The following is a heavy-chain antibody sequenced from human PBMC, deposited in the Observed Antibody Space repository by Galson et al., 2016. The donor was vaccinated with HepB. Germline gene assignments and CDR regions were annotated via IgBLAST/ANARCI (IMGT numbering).Heavy chain of an antibody. V-gene: IGHV1-46*01. CDR3: ATPLVVGVTAPLDS. D-gene: IGHD1-26*01. CDR1: GYTFISYY. CDR2: INPSGGST. J-gene: IGHJ4*02. Sequence: SVKVSCKASGYTFISYYMNWVRQAPGQGLEWMGIINPSGGSTRYAQKFQGRVTMTRDTSTSTVYMERNTLTFEDTAVYYCATPLVVGVTAPLDSWGQGTRLTVSS.